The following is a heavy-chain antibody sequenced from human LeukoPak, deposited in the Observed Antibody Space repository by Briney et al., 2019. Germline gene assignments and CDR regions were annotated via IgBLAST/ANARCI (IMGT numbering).Heavy chain of an antibody. D-gene: IGHD3-3*01. J-gene: IGHJ5*02. CDR3: ARPNDFSWFDP. V-gene: IGHV1-2*02. CDR2: ISPNSGGT. CDR1: GYTFTAYY. Sequence: ASVKVSCETSGYTFTAYYIHWVRQAPGQGLEWMGWISPNSGGTNYAQKFQGRVTMTRDTSISTAYMELSRLRSDDTAVYYCARPNDFSWFDPWGQGTLVTVSS.